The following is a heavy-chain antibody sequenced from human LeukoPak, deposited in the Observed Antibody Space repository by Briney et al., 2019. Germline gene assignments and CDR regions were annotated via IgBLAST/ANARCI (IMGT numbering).Heavy chain of an antibody. J-gene: IGHJ4*02. CDR2: IYYSGST. D-gene: IGHD5-18*01. Sequence: SETLSLTCTVSGGSISSYYWSWIRQPPGKGLEWIGYIYYSGSTNYNPSLKSRVTISVDTPKNQFSLKLSSVTAADTAVYYCASYTAMVTRRFDYWGQGTLVTVSS. CDR1: GGSISSYY. CDR3: ASYTAMVTRRFDY. V-gene: IGHV4-59*01.